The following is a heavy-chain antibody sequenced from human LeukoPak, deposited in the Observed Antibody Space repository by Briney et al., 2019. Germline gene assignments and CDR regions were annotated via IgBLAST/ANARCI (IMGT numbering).Heavy chain of an antibody. Sequence: ASVEVSCKVSGYTLTELSMHWVRQAPGKGLEWMEGFDPEDGETIYAQKFQGRVTMTEDTSTDTAYMELSSLRSEDTAVYYCATGTDPYYYGSGSPLPFDYWGQGTLVTVSS. D-gene: IGHD3-10*01. J-gene: IGHJ4*02. CDR3: ATGTDPYYYGSGSPLPFDY. CDR2: FDPEDGET. V-gene: IGHV1-24*01. CDR1: GYTLTELS.